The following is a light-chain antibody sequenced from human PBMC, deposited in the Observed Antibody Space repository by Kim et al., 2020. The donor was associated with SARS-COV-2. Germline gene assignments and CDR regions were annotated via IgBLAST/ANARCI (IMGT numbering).Light chain of an antibody. J-gene: IGKJ1*01. V-gene: IGKV1-5*03. CDR2: KES. Sequence: SAAVGDRVTIICRASEGVSTWLAWYQQKPAKAPTLLIYKESSLENGVPPRFSGSGSGTEFTLTINSLQPDDFATYYCQQYNNLRTFGPGTRVEIK. CDR3: QQYNNLRT. CDR1: EGVSTW.